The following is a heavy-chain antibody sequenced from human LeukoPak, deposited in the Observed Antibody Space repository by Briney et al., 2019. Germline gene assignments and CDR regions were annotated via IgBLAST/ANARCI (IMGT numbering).Heavy chain of an antibody. CDR3: ARDFYYYDSSGYYY. V-gene: IGHV3-33*01. Sequence: GGSLRLSCAASGFTFSSYGMYWVRQAPGKGLEWVAVIWYDGSKKYYADSVKGRFTISRDNSKNTLYLQMNSLRAEDTAVYYCARDFYYYDSSGYYYWGQGTLVTVSS. D-gene: IGHD3-22*01. CDR1: GFTFSSYG. J-gene: IGHJ4*02. CDR2: IWYDGSKK.